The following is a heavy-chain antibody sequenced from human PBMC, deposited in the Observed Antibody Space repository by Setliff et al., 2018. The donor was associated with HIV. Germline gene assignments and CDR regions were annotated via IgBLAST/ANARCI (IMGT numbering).Heavy chain of an antibody. CDR1: GGSISTSRYY. V-gene: IGHV4-39*01. J-gene: IGHJ4*02. CDR2: VYYSGST. Sequence: SETLSLTCTVSGGSISTSRYYWAWVRQPPGKGPEWIGSVYYSGSTYYNPSLKSRLTISVDTSTNKFSLKLSSVTAADTAVYYCARLRGLNLEPFDYWGQGTLVTVSS. D-gene: IGHD1-1*01. CDR3: ARLRGLNLEPFDY.